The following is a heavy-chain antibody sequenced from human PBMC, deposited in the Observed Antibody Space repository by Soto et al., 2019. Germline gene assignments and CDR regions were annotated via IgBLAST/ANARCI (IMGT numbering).Heavy chain of an antibody. CDR2: IYYTGSM. J-gene: IGHJ3*02. D-gene: IGHD1-26*01. Sequence: PSETLSLTCTVSGGSISSYYWSWIRQPPGKGLEWIGYIYYTGSMNYNPSLESRVTISVDTSKNQFSLKLSSVTAADTAVYYCARPVSSGSYSGAFDIWGQGTMVTV. V-gene: IGHV4-59*08. CDR1: GGSISSYY. CDR3: ARPVSSGSYSGAFDI.